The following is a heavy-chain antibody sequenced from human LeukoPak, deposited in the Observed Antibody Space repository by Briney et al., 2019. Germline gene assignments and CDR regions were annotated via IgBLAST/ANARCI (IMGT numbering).Heavy chain of an antibody. CDR1: GFTFSSYS. V-gene: IGHV3-48*01. CDR3: AREGGSIYFDY. J-gene: IGHJ4*02. D-gene: IGHD1-26*01. Sequence: GGSLRLSCAASGFTFSSYSMNWVRQAPGKGLEWVSYISSSSSTIYYADSVKGRFTISRDNSKNTLYLQMNSLRAEDTAVYYCAREGGSIYFDYWGQGTLVTVSS. CDR2: ISSSSSTI.